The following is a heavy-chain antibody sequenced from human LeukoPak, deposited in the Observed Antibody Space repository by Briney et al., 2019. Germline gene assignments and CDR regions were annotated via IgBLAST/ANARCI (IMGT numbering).Heavy chain of an antibody. CDR1: GYIFTTYS. J-gene: IGHJ5*02. Sequence: ASVKVSCRTSGYIFTTYSIHWVRQAPGQGLEWMGIINPKGDITTYAQRFQGRVSMTSHSSTATVYMELSGLSSEDTAIYYCARKWSSRGWFDPWGQGTLLTVSS. V-gene: IGHV1-46*01. D-gene: IGHD2-8*01. CDR3: ARKWSSRGWFDP. CDR2: INPKGDIT.